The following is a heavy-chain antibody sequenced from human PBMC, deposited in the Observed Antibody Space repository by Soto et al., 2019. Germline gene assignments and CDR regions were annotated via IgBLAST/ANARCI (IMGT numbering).Heavy chain of an antibody. J-gene: IGHJ4*02. D-gene: IGHD3-22*01. CDR1: GGSISSTPYY. Sequence: PSETLSLTCSVSGGSISSTPYYWGWIRQPPGKGLEWLGTIYYSGTTSYNPSLKSRVIISVDTSNNQFFLKLRSVTAADTAVYYRARHRQYYDTSGYQQRYFDYWGQGTQVTVSS. CDR3: ARHRQYYDTSGYQQRYFDY. V-gene: IGHV4-39*01. CDR2: IYYSGTT.